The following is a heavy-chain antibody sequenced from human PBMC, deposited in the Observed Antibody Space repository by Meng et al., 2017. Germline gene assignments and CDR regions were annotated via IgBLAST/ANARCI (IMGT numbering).Heavy chain of an antibody. CDR2: INPKSGDT. D-gene: IGHD6-25*01. CDR3: ARDEDISAAGKLFGDY. V-gene: IGHV1-2*06. CDR1: GYNFPDYY. J-gene: IGHJ4*02. Sequence: QVHVVESRAEVKKPGASVKVSCKPSGYNFPDYYIHWVRRAPGQGLEWMGRINPKSGDTHYAQKFQARVTMTGDTSISTAYMELSGLRSDDTAMYYCARDEDISAAGKLFGDYWGQGTLVTVSS.